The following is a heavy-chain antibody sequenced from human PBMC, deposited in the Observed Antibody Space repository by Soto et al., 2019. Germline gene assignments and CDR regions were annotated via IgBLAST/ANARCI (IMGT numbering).Heavy chain of an antibody. J-gene: IGHJ5*02. Sequence: SETLSLTCSVSGGSMSTYYWSWIRQPPGKGLEWIGNIYYSGITKYNPSLKSRVTISVDTSKNQFSLKLNSVTAADTAVYYCVRDGSHCSTLSCPGAWFDPWGQGILVTVSS. D-gene: IGHD2-8*01. CDR1: GGSMSTYY. V-gene: IGHV4-59*01. CDR3: VRDGSHCSTLSCPGAWFDP. CDR2: IYYSGIT.